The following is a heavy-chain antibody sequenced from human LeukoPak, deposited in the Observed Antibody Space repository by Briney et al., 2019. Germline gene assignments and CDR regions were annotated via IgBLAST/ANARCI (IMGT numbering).Heavy chain of an antibody. Sequence: PGGSLRLSCTASGFSFSDYAMHWVRQAPGKGLEWVAVIWYDGSSKYLIDSVRGRFTISRVNSKNTLYLQMNTLRAEDTAVYYGAKDQQPGRGEYYFDHWGQGTLVTVSS. D-gene: IGHD2/OR15-2a*01. J-gene: IGHJ4*02. CDR1: GFSFSDYA. CDR3: AKDQQPGRGEYYFDH. CDR2: IWYDGSSK. V-gene: IGHV3-33*06.